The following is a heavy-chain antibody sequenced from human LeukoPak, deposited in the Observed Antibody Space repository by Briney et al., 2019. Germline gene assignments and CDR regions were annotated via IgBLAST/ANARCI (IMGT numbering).Heavy chain of an antibody. CDR1: GYTFTSYD. V-gene: IGHV1-8*01. Sequence: ASVKASCKASGYTFTSYDINWVRQATGQGLEWMGWMNPNSGNTGYAQKFQGRVTMTRNTSISTAYMELSSLRSEDTAVYYCASASHGDYGGWKYYFDYWGQGTLVTVSS. CDR2: MNPNSGNT. CDR3: ASASHGDYGGWKYYFDY. J-gene: IGHJ4*02. D-gene: IGHD4-17*01.